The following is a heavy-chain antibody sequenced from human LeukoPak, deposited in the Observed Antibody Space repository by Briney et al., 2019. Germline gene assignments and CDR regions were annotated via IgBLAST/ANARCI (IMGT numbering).Heavy chain of an antibody. J-gene: IGHJ1*01. CDR1: GDSVSRSDSY. CDR3: ARRRYYDGSGYLE. D-gene: IGHD3-22*01. V-gene: IGHV4-39*01. Sequence: SETLSLTCSVSGDSVSRSDSYWDWIRQPPGKGLEWIGTIYYSGRTYYSPSLKSRVTMSVDPSNNQFSLNLRSVTAADTAVYYCARRRYYDGSGYLERGQGTLLSVSS. CDR2: IYYSGRT.